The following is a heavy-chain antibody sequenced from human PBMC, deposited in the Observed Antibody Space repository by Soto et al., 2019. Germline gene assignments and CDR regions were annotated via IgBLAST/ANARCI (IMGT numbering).Heavy chain of an antibody. D-gene: IGHD3-10*01. CDR2: IYSGGYT. CDR1: GFTVSNNY. Sequence: EVQLVESGGGLIQPGGSLRLSCAVSGFTVSNNYMSWVRQAPGKGLEGVSVIYSGGYTAYGDSVKGRFTISRDNSKNTLILQMNGLRAAAPAVFYRAKGRGGGGYWGQGTLVTVSS. CDR3: AKGRGGGGY. J-gene: IGHJ4*02. V-gene: IGHV3-53*01.